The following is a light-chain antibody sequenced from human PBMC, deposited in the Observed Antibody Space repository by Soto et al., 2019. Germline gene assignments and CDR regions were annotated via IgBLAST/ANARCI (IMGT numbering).Light chain of an antibody. CDR1: QDISNY. CDR2: AAS. CDR3: QKYNSAPHT. V-gene: IGKV1-27*01. J-gene: IGKJ4*01. Sequence: DIQMTQSPSSLSASVGDRVTITCRASQDISNYLVWYQQKPGKAPKILIYAASTLQSGVPSRFSGSRSGTDFTLTISTLQPEDVATYYCQKYNSAPHTFGGGTKVEIK.